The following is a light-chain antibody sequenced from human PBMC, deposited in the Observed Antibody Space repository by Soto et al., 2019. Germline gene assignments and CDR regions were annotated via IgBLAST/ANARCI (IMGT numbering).Light chain of an antibody. J-gene: IGLJ2*01. Sequence: QSALTQPASVSGSPGQTITISVTGTSSDVGGYNYVSWYQQHPGKAPKLLIYDVSYRPSGVSNRFSGFKSGNTASRTISGLQVEDEADYYCSSYTSSSTVLFGGGTKLTVL. V-gene: IGLV2-14*01. CDR2: DVS. CDR3: SSYTSSSTVL. CDR1: SSDVGGYNY.